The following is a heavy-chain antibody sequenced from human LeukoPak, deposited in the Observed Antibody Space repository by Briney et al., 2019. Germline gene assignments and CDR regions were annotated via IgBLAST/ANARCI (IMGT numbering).Heavy chain of an antibody. CDR3: AKDTTGMGYYGMDV. V-gene: IGHV3-43*01. Sequence: GGSLRLSCAASGFTFGDYTMHWVRHAPGKGLEWVSLISWDGGSTYYADSVKGRFTISRDNSKNSLYLQMNSLRTEDTALYYCAKDTTGMGYYGMDVWGKGTTVTVSS. CDR1: GFTFGDYT. CDR2: ISWDGGST. D-gene: IGHD1-1*01. J-gene: IGHJ6*04.